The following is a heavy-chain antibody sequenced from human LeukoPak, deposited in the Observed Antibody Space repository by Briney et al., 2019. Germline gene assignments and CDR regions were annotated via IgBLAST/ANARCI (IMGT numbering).Heavy chain of an antibody. Sequence: SETLSLTCTVSGSSISSGGYYWGWIRQPPGKGLEWIGSIYYSGSTYYNPSLKSRVPISVDTSKSQFSLKLSSVTAADTAVYYCASPGGGPTKYWGQGTLVTVSS. CDR2: IYYSGST. CDR3: ASPGGGPTKY. CDR1: GSSISSGGYY. V-gene: IGHV4-39*01. J-gene: IGHJ4*02. D-gene: IGHD3-16*01.